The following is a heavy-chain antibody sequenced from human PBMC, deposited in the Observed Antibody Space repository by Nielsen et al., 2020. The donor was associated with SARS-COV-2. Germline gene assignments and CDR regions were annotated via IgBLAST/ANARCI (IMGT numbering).Heavy chain of an antibody. CDR2: VSQTGTT. D-gene: IGHD6-6*01. J-gene: IGHJ6*03. CDR1: GGSVSSSAW. Sequence: SETLSLTCAVSGGSVSSSAWWTWVRQSPGKGLEWIGEVSQTGTTNYNPSLKGRVTISVDTSKNQFSLKLSSVTAADTAVYYCARVRSSSSVYYYYYMDVWGKGTTVTVSS. CDR3: ARVRSSSSVYYYYYMDV. V-gene: IGHV4-4*02.